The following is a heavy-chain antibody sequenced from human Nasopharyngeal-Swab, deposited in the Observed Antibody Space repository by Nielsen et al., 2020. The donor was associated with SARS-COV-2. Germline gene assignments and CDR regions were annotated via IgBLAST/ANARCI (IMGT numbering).Heavy chain of an antibody. V-gene: IGHV3-7*01. CDR3: ARVADYGDKSRFQPLPY. CDR1: GFTFSSYW. D-gene: IGHD4-17*01. J-gene: IGHJ4*02. Sequence: GGSLRLSCAASGFTFSSYWMTWVRQPPGKGLEWVANISQDGSERYYVDSVKGRFTISRDNADKSLYLEMNTLRAEDTAVYFCARVADYGDKSRFQPLPYWGRGTLVTVSS. CDR2: ISQDGSER.